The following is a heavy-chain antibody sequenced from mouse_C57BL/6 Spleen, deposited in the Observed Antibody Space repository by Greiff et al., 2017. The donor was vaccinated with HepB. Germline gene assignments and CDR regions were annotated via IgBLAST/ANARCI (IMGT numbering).Heavy chain of an antibody. CDR1: GYTFTSYG. Sequence: QVQLQQSGAELARPGASVKLSCKASGYTFTSYGISWVKQRTGQGLEWIGEIYPRSGNTYYNEKFKGKATLTADKSSSTAYMELRSLTSEDSAVYFCARKITTVVAHFDYWGQGTTLTVSS. J-gene: IGHJ2*01. D-gene: IGHD1-1*01. V-gene: IGHV1-81*01. CDR2: IYPRSGNT. CDR3: ARKITTVVAHFDY.